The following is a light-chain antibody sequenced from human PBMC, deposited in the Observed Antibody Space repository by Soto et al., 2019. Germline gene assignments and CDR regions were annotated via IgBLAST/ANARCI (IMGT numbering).Light chain of an antibody. CDR3: SSYAGSSVPVA. CDR1: SSDVGGYNF. J-gene: IGLJ2*01. Sequence: QSALTQPPSASGSPGQSVTISCTGASSDVGGYNFVSWYQPHPGTAPKLMIYDVTKRPSGVPDRFSGSKSGNTASLTVSGLQADDEADYYCSSYAGSSVPVAFGGGTKLTVL. V-gene: IGLV2-8*01. CDR2: DVT.